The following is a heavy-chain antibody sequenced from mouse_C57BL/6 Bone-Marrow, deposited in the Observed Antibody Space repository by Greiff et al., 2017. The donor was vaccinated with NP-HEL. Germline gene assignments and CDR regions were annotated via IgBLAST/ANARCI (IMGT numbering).Heavy chain of an antibody. Sequence: VQLQQSGPELVKPGASVKLSRKVSGYTFTSYDINWVKQRPGQGLEWIGWIYPRDGSTKYNEKFQGQGTFTVDTSSSTAYMELHSLTSEDSAVYFCARMSNYYAMDYWGQGTSVTVSS. CDR1: GYTFTSYD. J-gene: IGHJ4*01. D-gene: IGHD2-5*01. CDR3: ARMSNYYAMDY. V-gene: IGHV1-85*01. CDR2: IYPRDGST.